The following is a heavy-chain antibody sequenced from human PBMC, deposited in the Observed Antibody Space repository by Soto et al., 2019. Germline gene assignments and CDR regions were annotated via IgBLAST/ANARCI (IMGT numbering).Heavy chain of an antibody. CDR2: FRTGGDDGTT. V-gene: IGHV3-23*01. J-gene: IGHJ4*02. CDR1: GFTFSSYS. D-gene: IGHD3-10*01. CDR3: AKKVNSGPGSQYFDY. Sequence: GGSLRLSCAASGFTFSSYSMSWVRQAPGKGLEWVSGFRTGGDDGTTYYADSVKGRFTISRDNSKNTLFLQMNSLRAEDTAIYYCAKKVNSGPGSQYFDYWGQGTLVTVSS.